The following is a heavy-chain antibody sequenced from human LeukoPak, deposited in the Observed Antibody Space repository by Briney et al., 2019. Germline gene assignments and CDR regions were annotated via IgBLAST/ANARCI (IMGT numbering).Heavy chain of an antibody. CDR1: GFTVSNDY. CDR2: IYGDGTT. Sequence: PGGSLRLSCAASGFTVSNDYMAWVRQAPGRGLEWVSLIYGDGTTFYTDSVKGRFTLSRDNFKNTLFLQMSSLRPEDTALYYCARDRAGAQSWVALDPWGQGTLVTVSS. D-gene: IGHD3-10*01. V-gene: IGHV3-66*02. J-gene: IGHJ5*02. CDR3: ARDRAGAQSWVALDP.